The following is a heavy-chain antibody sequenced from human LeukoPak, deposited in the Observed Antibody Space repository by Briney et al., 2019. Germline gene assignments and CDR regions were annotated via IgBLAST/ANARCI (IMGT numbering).Heavy chain of an antibody. J-gene: IGHJ4*02. D-gene: IGHD5-24*01. CDR1: GGSFSGYY. CDR2: INHSGST. CDR3: ARWLQAEYYFDY. Sequence: PLETLSLTCAVYGGSFSGYYWSWIRQPPGKGLEWIGEINHSGSTNYNPSLKSRVTISVDTSKNQFSLKLSSVTAADTAVYYCARWLQAEYYFDYWGQGTLVTVSS. V-gene: IGHV4-34*01.